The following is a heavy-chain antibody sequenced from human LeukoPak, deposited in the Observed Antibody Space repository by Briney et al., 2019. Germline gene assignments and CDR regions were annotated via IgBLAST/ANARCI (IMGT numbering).Heavy chain of an antibody. D-gene: IGHD3-22*01. J-gene: IGHJ4*02. Sequence: ASVKVSCKASGYTFTGYYMHWVRQAPGQGLEWMGWINPNSGGTNYAQKFQGWVTMTRDTSISTAYMELSRLRSDDTAVYYCARDHSPLTYHYDSSGYFYDYWGQGTLVTVSS. CDR2: INPNSGGT. CDR1: GYTFTGYY. V-gene: IGHV1-2*04. CDR3: ARDHSPLTYHYDSSGYFYDY.